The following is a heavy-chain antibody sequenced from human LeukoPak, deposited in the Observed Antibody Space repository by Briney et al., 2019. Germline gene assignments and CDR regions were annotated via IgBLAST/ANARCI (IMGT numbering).Heavy chain of an antibody. J-gene: IGHJ4*02. CDR1: GYTFASYG. CDR3: AIWAAADGVDY. D-gene: IGHD6-25*01. Sequence: ASVKVSCKASGYTFASYGISWVRQAPGQGLEWMGWISAYNGNTNYAQKLQGRVTMTTDTSTSTAYMELRSLRSDATAVYYCAIWAAADGVDYWGQGTLVTVSS. CDR2: ISAYNGNT. V-gene: IGHV1-18*01.